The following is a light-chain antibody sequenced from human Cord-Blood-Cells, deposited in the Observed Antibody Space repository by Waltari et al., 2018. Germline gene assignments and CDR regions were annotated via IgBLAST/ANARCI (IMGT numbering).Light chain of an antibody. CDR1: SSNLGSNY. V-gene: IGLV1-47*01. CDR2: RNN. J-gene: IGLJ3*02. Sequence: QSVLTQPPSASGTPGQRVTISCSGSSSNLGSNYVYWYQQLTGTAPKLLIYRNNQRPSGVPDRFSGSKSGTSASLAISGLRSEDEADYYCAAWDDSLSALFGGGTKLTVL. CDR3: AAWDDSLSAL.